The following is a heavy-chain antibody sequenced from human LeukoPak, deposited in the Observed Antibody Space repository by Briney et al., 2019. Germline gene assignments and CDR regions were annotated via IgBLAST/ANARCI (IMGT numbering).Heavy chain of an antibody. D-gene: IGHD2-15*01. J-gene: IGHJ4*02. V-gene: IGHV3-7*01. Sequence: GGSLRLSCAASGFTFSSYWMSWVRQAPGKGLDWVANIKQDGSEKYYVDSVKGRFTISRDNAKNSLYLQMNSLRAEDTAVYYCARSGYCSGGSCYEPDYWGQGTLVTVSS. CDR2: IKQDGSEK. CDR3: ARSGYCSGGSCYEPDY. CDR1: GFTFSSYW.